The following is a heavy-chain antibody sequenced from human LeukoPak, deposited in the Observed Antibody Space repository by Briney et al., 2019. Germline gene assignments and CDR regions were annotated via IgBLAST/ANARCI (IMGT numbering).Heavy chain of an antibody. CDR3: ARDDGPRTYYDYVWGSYPFGWDA. D-gene: IGHD3-16*02. Sequence: GGPLRLSGAPSGFTFSSYWMRWVGQAPGRGLEGGANIKQEGSEKYYVDSVKGRFTISRDNAKNSLYLQMNSLRAEDTAVYYCARDDGPRTYYDYVWGSYPFGWDAWGKGTTVTISS. CDR2: IKQEGSEK. CDR1: GFTFSSYW. J-gene: IGHJ6*04. V-gene: IGHV3-7*01.